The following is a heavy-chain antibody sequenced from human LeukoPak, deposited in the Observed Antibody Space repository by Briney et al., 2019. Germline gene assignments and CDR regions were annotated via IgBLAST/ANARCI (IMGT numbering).Heavy chain of an antibody. D-gene: IGHD2/OR15-2a*01. CDR1: GFTFSSYA. Sequence: GGSLRLSCAASGFTFSSYAMTWVRQAPGRGLEWVSAISGSGGSTYYADSVKGRFTISRDNSKNTLYLQMNSLRAEDTAVYYCAKDLLARPDYWGQGTLVTVSS. CDR2: ISGSGGST. CDR3: AKDLLARPDY. J-gene: IGHJ4*02. V-gene: IGHV3-23*01.